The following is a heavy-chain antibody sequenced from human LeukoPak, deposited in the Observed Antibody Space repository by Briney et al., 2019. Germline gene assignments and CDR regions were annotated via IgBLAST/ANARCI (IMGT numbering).Heavy chain of an antibody. CDR1: GFTFSSYA. J-gene: IGHJ4*02. D-gene: IGHD6-19*01. CDR3: AEDRARLVPTPFDY. Sequence: GGSLRLSCAASGFTFSSYAMSWVRQAPGKGLEWVSAISGSGGSTYYADSVKGRFTISRDNSKNTLYLQMNSLRAEDTAVYYCAEDRARLVPTPFDYWGQGTLVTVSP. CDR2: ISGSGGST. V-gene: IGHV3-23*01.